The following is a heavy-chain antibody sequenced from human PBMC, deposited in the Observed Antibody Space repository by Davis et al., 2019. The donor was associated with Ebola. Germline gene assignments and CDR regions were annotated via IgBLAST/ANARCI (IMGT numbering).Heavy chain of an antibody. CDR1: GGSFSTFA. CDR3: ARDQPPGTLFGY. D-gene: IGHD1-1*01. J-gene: IGHJ4*02. Sequence: AASVKVSCKVSGGSFSTFAISWVRQAPGQGLEWMGGIIPIFGSPQYQQNFQGRVTITAEESTNTVSMEMSSLTSEDTAVYYCARDQPPGTLFGYWGQGTLVTVSS. V-gene: IGHV1-69*13. CDR2: IIPIFGSP.